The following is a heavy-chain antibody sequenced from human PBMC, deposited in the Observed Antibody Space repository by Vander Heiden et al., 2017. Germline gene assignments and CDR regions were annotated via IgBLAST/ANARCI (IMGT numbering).Heavy chain of an antibody. J-gene: IGHJ5*02. D-gene: IGHD3-10*01. V-gene: IGHV4-31*03. CDR3: ARDRRITMVRGATNWFDP. Sequence: QVQLQESGPGLVKPSQTLSLTCTVSGGSISSGGYSWSWLRQHPGKGLEWIGYIYYSGSTYYNPSLKSRVTISVDTSKNQFSLKLSSVTAADTAVYYCARDRRITMVRGATNWFDPWGQGTLVTVSS. CDR1: GGSISSGGYS. CDR2: IYYSGST.